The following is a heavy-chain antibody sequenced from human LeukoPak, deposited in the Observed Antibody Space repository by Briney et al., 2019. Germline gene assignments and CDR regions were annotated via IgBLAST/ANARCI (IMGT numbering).Heavy chain of an antibody. J-gene: IGHJ2*01. D-gene: IGHD2-2*01. CDR2: IYYSGST. CDR3: ARPLHCSSTSCYPFDL. V-gene: IGHV4-39*07. CDR1: GGSISSSSYY. Sequence: SETLSLTCTVSGGSISSSSYYWGWIRQPPGKGLEWIGSIYYSGSTYYNPSLKSRVTISVDTSKNQFSLKLSSVTAADTAVYYCARPLHCSSTSCYPFDLWGRGTLVTVSS.